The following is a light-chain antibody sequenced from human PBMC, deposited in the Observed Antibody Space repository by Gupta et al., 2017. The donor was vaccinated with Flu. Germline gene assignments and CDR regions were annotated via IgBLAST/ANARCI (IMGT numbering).Light chain of an antibody. CDR3: GTWDSSRDAGV. J-gene: IGLJ3*02. V-gene: IGLV1-51*02. CDR1: YSSIGTNY. CDR2: ENN. Sequence: QSVLTQPPSVSAAPGQTVTISCSGSYSSIGTNYVSWYQQLPGTAPKLLIYENNKRPSGIPDRFSGSNSDTSATLGITGLQTGDEADYYCGTWDSSRDAGVFGGGTILTVL.